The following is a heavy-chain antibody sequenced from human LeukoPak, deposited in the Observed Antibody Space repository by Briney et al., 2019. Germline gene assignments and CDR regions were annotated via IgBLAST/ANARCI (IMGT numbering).Heavy chain of an antibody. J-gene: IGHJ6*02. Sequence: KSGGSLRLSCAAFGFTFSSYSMNWVRQAPGKGLEWVSSISSSSSCIYYADSVKGRFTISRDNAKNSLYLQMNSLRAEDTAVYYCAREERFGDQSRGMDVWGQGTTVTVSS. CDR1: GFTFSSYS. V-gene: IGHV3-21*01. CDR2: ISSSSSCI. D-gene: IGHD3-10*01. CDR3: AREERFGDQSRGMDV.